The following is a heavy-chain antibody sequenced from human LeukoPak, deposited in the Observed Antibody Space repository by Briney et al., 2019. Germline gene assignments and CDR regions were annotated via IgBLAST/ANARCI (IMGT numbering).Heavy chain of an antibody. CDR1: GFSVSGYW. CDR3: AREWQGGIAAAGTRIEGDY. Sequence: GGSLRLSCAVSGFSVSGYWMTWVRQAPGKGLEWVANMKQDGSEKNYVESVKGRFTISRDNAENSLFLQMNSQRVEDTAVYYCAREWQGGIAAAGTRIEGDYWGQGTLVAVSS. D-gene: IGHD6-13*01. J-gene: IGHJ4*02. V-gene: IGHV3-7*01. CDR2: MKQDGSEK.